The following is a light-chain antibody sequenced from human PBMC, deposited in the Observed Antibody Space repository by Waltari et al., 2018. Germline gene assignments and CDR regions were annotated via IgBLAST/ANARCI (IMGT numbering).Light chain of an antibody. J-gene: IGKJ3*01. CDR2: GAS. Sequence: EIVRTQSPATLSVSPGERATLSCRASQSVSSNLAWDQQKPSQAPRLLIYGASTRATGIPARLSGSGSGTEFTLTISSLQSEDFAVYYCQQYNNWPLTFGPGTKVDIK. CDR3: QQYNNWPLT. V-gene: IGKV3-15*01. CDR1: QSVSSN.